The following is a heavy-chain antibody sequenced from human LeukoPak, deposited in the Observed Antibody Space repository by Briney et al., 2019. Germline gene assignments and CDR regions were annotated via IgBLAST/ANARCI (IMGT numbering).Heavy chain of an antibody. D-gene: IGHD3-9*01. Sequence: PSGTLSLTCTVSGGSISSYYWSWIRQPPGKGLEWIGYIYYSGGTNYNPSFKSRVTISVDTSKNQFSLKLSSVTAADTALYYCASWPWATGNYDYWGQGTLVTVSS. V-gene: IGHV4-59*01. CDR2: IYYSGGT. CDR3: ASWPWATGNYDY. CDR1: GGSISSYY. J-gene: IGHJ4*02.